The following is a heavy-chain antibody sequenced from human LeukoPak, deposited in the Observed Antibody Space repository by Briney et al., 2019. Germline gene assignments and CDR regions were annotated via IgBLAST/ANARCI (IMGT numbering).Heavy chain of an antibody. CDR3: AKDGARYELLLRYYFDY. CDR2: IRYDGTNK. V-gene: IGHV3-30*02. Sequence: GGSLRLSCAASGFTLSNYGMHWVRQAPGKGLEWVAFIRYDGTNKYYTDSVKGRFTVSRDKSKNTLYLQMNSLRAEDTAVYCCAKDGARYELLLRYYFDYWGQGTLVTVSS. CDR1: GFTLSNYG. D-gene: IGHD2-21*02. J-gene: IGHJ4*02.